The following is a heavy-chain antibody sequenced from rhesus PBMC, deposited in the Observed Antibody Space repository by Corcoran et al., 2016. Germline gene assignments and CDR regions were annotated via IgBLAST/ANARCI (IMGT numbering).Heavy chain of an antibody. CDR2: ISNGGGST. Sequence: EVQLVESGGGLVQPGGSLRLSCAASGFTFSSYGMSWVRQAPGKGLEWVSYISNGGGSTYYADSVKGRFTISKDNSKNPLSLQMNSLRAEDTAVYYCAKNTVLGIMYGLDSWGQGVVVTVSS. V-gene: IGHV3S5*01. D-gene: IGHD2-21*01. CDR3: AKNTVLGIMYGLDS. J-gene: IGHJ6*01. CDR1: GFTFSSYG.